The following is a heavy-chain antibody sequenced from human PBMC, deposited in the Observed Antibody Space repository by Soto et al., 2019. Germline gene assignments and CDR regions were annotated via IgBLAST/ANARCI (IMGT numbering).Heavy chain of an antibody. V-gene: IGHV3-30-3*01. J-gene: IGHJ4*02. Sequence: GGSLRLSCAASGFTFSSYAMHWVRQAPGKGLEWVAVISYDGSNKYYADSVKGRFTISRDNSKNTLYLQMNSLRAEDTAVYYCAGAAAGSGVGYWGQGTLVTVS. CDR2: ISYDGSNK. D-gene: IGHD6-13*01. CDR1: GFTFSSYA. CDR3: AGAAAGSGVGY.